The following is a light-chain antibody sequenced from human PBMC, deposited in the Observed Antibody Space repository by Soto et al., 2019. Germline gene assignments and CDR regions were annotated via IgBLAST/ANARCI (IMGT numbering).Light chain of an antibody. CDR2: GTS. V-gene: IGKV3-20*01. CDR3: QHYGSAPYT. Sequence: VLSQYPGTLSLSPGERATLSCRSSQTLSTMFLAWYQQKPGQAPGLLIYGTSTRAAGIPDRFSGSGSGTDFTLTISRLEPEDIAVYYCQHYGSAPYTFGQGTKLEIK. CDR1: QTLSTMF. J-gene: IGKJ2*01.